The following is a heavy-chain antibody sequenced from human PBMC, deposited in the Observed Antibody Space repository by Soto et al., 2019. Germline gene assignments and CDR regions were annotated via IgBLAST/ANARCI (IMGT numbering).Heavy chain of an antibody. V-gene: IGHV3-30*18. D-gene: IGHD1-26*01. J-gene: IGHJ3*02. CDR3: AKDLGGGELLDAFDI. CDR2: ISYDGSNK. Sequence: QVQLVESGGGVVQPGRSLRLSCAASGFTFSSYGMHWVRQAPGKGLEWVAVISYDGSNKYYADSVKGRFTISRDNSKNTLYLQMNRLSAEDTAVYYCAKDLGGGELLDAFDIWGQGTMVTVSS. CDR1: GFTFSSYG.